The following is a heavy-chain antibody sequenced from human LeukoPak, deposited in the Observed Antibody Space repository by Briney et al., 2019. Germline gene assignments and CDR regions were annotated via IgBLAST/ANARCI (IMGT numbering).Heavy chain of an antibody. J-gene: IGHJ5*02. CDR1: GGSISVISYF. D-gene: IGHD6-19*01. V-gene: IGHV4-39*01. Sequence: SSETLSLTCTVSGGSISVISYFWAWIRQPPGKGVEWIGSVTYSGSIYYNPSLKSRVTMSEDTSNNQFSLNLTSLTAADTAVYYCARHVAVAGNWFAPWGRGTLVTVSS. CDR2: VTYSGSI. CDR3: ARHVAVAGNWFAP.